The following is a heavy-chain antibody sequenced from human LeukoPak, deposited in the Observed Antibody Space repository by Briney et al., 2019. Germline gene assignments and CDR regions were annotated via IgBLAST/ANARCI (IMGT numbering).Heavy chain of an antibody. CDR3: ARLLVYCSSTSCPPADP. CDR1: GGSFSGYY. V-gene: IGHV4-34*01. CDR2: INHSGST. D-gene: IGHD2-2*01. Sequence: KPSETLSLTCAVYGGSFSGYYWSWIRQLPGKGLEWIGEINHSGSTNYNPSLKSRVTISVDTSKNQFSLKLSSVTAADTAVYYCARLLVYCSSTSCPPADPWGQGTLVTVSS. J-gene: IGHJ5*02.